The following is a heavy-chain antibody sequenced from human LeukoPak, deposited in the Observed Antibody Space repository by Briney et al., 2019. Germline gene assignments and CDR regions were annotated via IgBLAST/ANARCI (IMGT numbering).Heavy chain of an antibody. CDR3: VREDPSEYGSIDY. V-gene: IGHV3-48*02. D-gene: IGHD3-10*01. Sequence: GGSLRLSCAASGFIFSSCAMNWVRQAPGKGLEWVAYISRSSSSKHYADSVKGRFTISRDNAKNSLYLQMNSLRDEDTAVYYCVREDPSEYGSIDYWGQGTLVTVSS. CDR1: GFIFSSCA. CDR2: ISRSSSSK. J-gene: IGHJ4*02.